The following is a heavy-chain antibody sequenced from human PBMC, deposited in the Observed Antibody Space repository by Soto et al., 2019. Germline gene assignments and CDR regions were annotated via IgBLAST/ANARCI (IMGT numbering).Heavy chain of an antibody. CDR1: GGSISRSSYY. Sequence: PSETLSLTCTVSGGSISRSSYYWVWIRQPPGKGLEWIGSIYYSGSTYYNPSLKSRVTISVDTSKNQFSLKLSSVTAADTAVYYCARSATVDFDYWGQGTLVTVSS. CDR3: ARSATVDFDY. CDR2: IYYSGST. J-gene: IGHJ4*02. D-gene: IGHD4-17*01. V-gene: IGHV4-39*01.